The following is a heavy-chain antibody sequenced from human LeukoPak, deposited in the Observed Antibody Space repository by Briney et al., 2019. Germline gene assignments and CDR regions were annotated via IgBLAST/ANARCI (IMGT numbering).Heavy chain of an antibody. V-gene: IGHV4-59*01. CDR2: IYYNGNT. CDR3: VRGNYDDRGYSNAFDI. CDR1: GASISSSY. D-gene: IGHD2-15*01. J-gene: IGHJ3*02. Sequence: SETLSLTCTVSGASISSSYWSWVRQPPGKRLEGIGFIYYNGNTNSNPSLKSRVTISVDTSKNQFSLKLSSVTAADTALYYCVRGNYDDRGYSNAFDIWGQGAMVVVSS.